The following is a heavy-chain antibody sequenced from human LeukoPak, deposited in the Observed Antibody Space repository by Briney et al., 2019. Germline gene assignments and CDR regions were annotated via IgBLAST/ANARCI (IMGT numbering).Heavy chain of an antibody. CDR3: ARDRLSGYYYDSSGYGY. CDR1: GFTVSSNY. D-gene: IGHD3-22*01. V-gene: IGHV3-66*02. CDR2: IYSGGST. J-gene: IGHJ4*02. Sequence: GGSLRLSCAASGFTVSSNYMSWVRQAPGKGLEWVSAIYSGGSTYYADSVKGRFTISRDNSKNTLYLQMNSLRAEDTAVYYCARDRLSGYYYDSSGYGYWGQGTLVTVSS.